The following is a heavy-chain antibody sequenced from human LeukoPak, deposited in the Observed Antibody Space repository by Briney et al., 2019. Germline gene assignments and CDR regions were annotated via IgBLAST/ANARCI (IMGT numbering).Heavy chain of an antibody. D-gene: IGHD6-13*01. CDR1: GFTFSSYA. CDR2: ISSSSSYI. Sequence: GGSLRLSCAASGFTFSSYAMNWVRQAPGKGLEWVSSISSSSSYIYYADSVKGRFTISRDNAKNSLYLQMNSLRAEDTAVYYCARTADSSSWPVHFDYWGQGTLVTVSS. V-gene: IGHV3-21*01. CDR3: ARTADSSSWPVHFDY. J-gene: IGHJ4*02.